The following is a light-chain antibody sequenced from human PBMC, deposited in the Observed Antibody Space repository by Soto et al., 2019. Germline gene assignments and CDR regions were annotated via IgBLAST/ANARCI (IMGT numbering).Light chain of an antibody. Sequence: QSALTQSASVSGSPGQSITISCTGTSSDVGNYNYVSWYQQHPGEVPKLMIFNVNNRPSGVSNRFSGSKSGNTASLTISGLQAEDEADYYCSSFTSSTTYVFGTGTKLTVL. CDR1: SSDVGNYNY. CDR2: NVN. V-gene: IGLV2-14*01. CDR3: SSFTSSTTYV. J-gene: IGLJ1*01.